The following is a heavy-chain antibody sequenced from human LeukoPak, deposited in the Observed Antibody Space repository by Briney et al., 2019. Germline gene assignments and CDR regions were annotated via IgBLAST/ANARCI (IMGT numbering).Heavy chain of an antibody. V-gene: IGHV3-11*04. Sequence: GGSLRLFCAASGFTFSDYYMSWIRQAPGEGLEGISYISSSGSNIDYADSVKGRFTISRDNGKNSLFLQMNSLRVEDTAVYYCARTAFDWSQVGGNWFDPWGQGTLVTVSS. CDR2: ISSSGSNI. CDR3: ARTAFDWSQVGGNWFDP. CDR1: GFTFSDYY. J-gene: IGHJ5*02. D-gene: IGHD3-9*01.